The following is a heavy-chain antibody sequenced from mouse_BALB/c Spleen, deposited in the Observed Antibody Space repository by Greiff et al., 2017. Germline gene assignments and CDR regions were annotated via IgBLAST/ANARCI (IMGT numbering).Heavy chain of an antibody. CDR3: ARSIANWDYAMDY. CDR2: ISYSGST. V-gene: IGHV3-2*02. Sequence: VQLKESGPGLVKPSQSLSLTCTVTGYSITSDYAWNWIRQFPGNKLEWMGYISYSGSTSYNPSLKSRISITRDTSKNQFFLQLNSVTTEDTATYYCARSIANWDYAMDYWGQGTSVTVSS. CDR1: GYSITSDYA. D-gene: IGHD4-1*01. J-gene: IGHJ4*01.